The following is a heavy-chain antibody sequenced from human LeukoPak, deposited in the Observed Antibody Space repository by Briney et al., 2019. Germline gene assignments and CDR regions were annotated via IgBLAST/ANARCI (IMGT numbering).Heavy chain of an antibody. D-gene: IGHD2-15*01. Sequence: GGSLRLSCAASGITFSSNTMNWVRQAPGKGLEWVSSISSSSSYIYYADSVKGRFTISRDNAKSSLYLQMNSLRAEDTAVYYCARGNIVVVVAATDWFDPWGQGTLVTVSS. V-gene: IGHV3-21*01. CDR2: ISSSSSYI. CDR1: GITFSSNT. J-gene: IGHJ5*02. CDR3: ARGNIVVVVAATDWFDP.